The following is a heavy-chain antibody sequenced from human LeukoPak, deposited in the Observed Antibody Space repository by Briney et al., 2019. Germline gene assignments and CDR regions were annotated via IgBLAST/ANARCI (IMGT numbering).Heavy chain of an antibody. CDR1: GYTFTGYY. CDR3: ARDNEYSSGCLDY. J-gene: IGHJ4*02. D-gene: IGHD6-19*01. CDR2: INPNSGGT. V-gene: IGHV1-2*02. Sequence: ASVKVSCKASGYTFTGYYMHWVRQAPGQGLEWMGWINPNSGGTNYAQKFQGRVTMTRDTSISTAYMELSRLRSDDTAVYYCARDNEYSSGCLDYWGQGTLVTVSS.